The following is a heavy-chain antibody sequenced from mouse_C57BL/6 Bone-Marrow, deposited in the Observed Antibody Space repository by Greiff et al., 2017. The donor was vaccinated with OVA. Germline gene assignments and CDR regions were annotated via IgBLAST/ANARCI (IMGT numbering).Heavy chain of an antibody. V-gene: IGHV1-58*01. CDR2: IYLGNGYT. D-gene: IGHD1-1*01. Sequence: VQLQQSGAELVRPGSSVKMSCKTSGYTFTSYGINWVKQRPGQGLEWIGYIYLGNGYTEYNEKFKGKATLTSDTSSSTAYMQLSSLTSEDSAIYFCARRGYYGSGGYWGQGTTLTVSS. J-gene: IGHJ2*01. CDR3: ARRGYYGSGGY. CDR1: GYTFTSYG.